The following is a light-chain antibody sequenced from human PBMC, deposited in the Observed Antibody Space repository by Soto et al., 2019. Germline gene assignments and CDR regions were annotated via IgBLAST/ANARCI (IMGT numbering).Light chain of an antibody. J-gene: IGKJ5*01. CDR1: QDIGNF. V-gene: IGKV1-27*01. CDR2: AAS. Sequence: ILMTQSPSSLSAFVGDRVTITCRASQDIGNFLAWYQQKPGKVPKLLIYAASTLQSGVPSRFSGSGSGTDFTLTISSLQPEDVATYYCQKYNSAPTFGQGTRLEIK. CDR3: QKYNSAPT.